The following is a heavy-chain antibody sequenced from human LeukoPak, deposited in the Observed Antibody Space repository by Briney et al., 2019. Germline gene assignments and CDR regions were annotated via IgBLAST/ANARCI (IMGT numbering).Heavy chain of an antibody. CDR1: GFTFSSYW. Sequence: GGSLRLSCAASGFTFSSYWMNWVRQAPGKGLEWVANIKQDGTVKYYVDSVKGRFTISRDNAKNSLYLQMNSLRAEDTAVYYCARPAGYNWFDPWGQGTLVTVSS. CDR3: ARPAGYNWFDP. J-gene: IGHJ5*02. D-gene: IGHD6-19*01. V-gene: IGHV3-7*01. CDR2: IKQDGTVK.